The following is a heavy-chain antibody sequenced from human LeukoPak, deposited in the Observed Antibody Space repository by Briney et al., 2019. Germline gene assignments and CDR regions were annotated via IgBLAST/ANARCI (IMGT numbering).Heavy chain of an antibody. CDR1: GGSISSYY. Sequence: PSETLSLTCTVSGGSISSYYWSWIRQPAGKGLEWIGRIYTSGSTNYNPSLKSRVTMSVDTSKNQFSLKLSSVTAADTAVYYCARLLTTVTYHYYYYMDVWGKGTTVTVSS. D-gene: IGHD4-11*01. CDR2: IYTSGST. V-gene: IGHV4-4*07. J-gene: IGHJ6*03. CDR3: ARLLTTVTYHYYYYMDV.